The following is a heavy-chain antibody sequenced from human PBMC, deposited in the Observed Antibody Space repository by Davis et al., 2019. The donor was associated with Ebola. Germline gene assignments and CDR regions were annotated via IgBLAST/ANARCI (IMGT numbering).Heavy chain of an antibody. CDR3: ARGVLYYYDSSGYYNWFDP. D-gene: IGHD3-22*01. Sequence: HTGGSLRLSCAASGFTVSSNYMSWVRQAPGKGLVWVSRINSDGSSTSYADSVKGRFTISRDNAKNTLYLQMNSLRAEDTAVYYCARGVLYYYDSSGYYNWFDPWGQGTLVTVSS. CDR1: GFTVSSNY. V-gene: IGHV3-74*01. CDR2: INSDGSST. J-gene: IGHJ5*02.